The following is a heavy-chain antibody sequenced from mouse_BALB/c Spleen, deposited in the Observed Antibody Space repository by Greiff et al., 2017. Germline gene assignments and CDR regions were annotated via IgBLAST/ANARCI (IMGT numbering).Heavy chain of an antibody. CDR1: GFTFSSYA. J-gene: IGHJ4*01. CDR2: ISSGGST. D-gene: IGHD2-14*01. V-gene: IGHV5-6*01. Sequence: EVQLQESGGGLVKPGGSLKLSCAASGFTFSSYAMSWVRQTPEKRLEWVASISSGGSTYYPDSVKGRFTISRDNAKNTLYLQMSSLKSEDTAMYYCARQEVRSAMDYWGQGTSVTVSS. CDR3: ARQEVRSAMDY.